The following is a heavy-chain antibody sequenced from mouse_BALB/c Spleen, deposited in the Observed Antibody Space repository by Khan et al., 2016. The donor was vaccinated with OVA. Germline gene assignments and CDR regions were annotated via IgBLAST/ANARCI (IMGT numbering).Heavy chain of an antibody. CDR2: IWSGGTT. Sequence: QVQLKESGPGLIQPSQSLSITCTVSGFSLTSYGVHWVRQSPGKGLEWLGVIWSGGTTDYNVAFISRLSISQDNSKSQVFLKMNRLQANDTAFYYCASLYEYGEGFAYWGQGTLVTVSA. D-gene: IGHD2-4*01. CDR1: GFSLTSYG. V-gene: IGHV2-2*02. CDR3: ASLYEYGEGFAY. J-gene: IGHJ3*01.